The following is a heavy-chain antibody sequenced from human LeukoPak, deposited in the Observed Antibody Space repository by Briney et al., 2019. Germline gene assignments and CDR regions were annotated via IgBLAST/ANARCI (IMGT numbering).Heavy chain of an antibody. V-gene: IGHV3-48*03. CDR1: GFDFSAYE. D-gene: IGHD3-22*01. CDR2: FAGSDTTT. Sequence: GGSLRLSCAASGFDFSAYEMNWVRQAPGKGLEWVAYFAGSDTTTYYAGSVKGRFTISRDNARNSLYLQMNSLRAEDTALYYCTTLGYHLDSWGQGTLVTVSS. J-gene: IGHJ4*02. CDR3: TTLGYHLDS.